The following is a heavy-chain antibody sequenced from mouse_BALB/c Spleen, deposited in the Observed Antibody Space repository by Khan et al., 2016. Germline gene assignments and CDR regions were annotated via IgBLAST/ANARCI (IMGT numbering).Heavy chain of an antibody. J-gene: IGHJ1*01. CDR2: INTYSGES. V-gene: IGHV9-3-1*01. D-gene: IGHD1-1*01. CDR1: GYTFTNYG. Sequence: QIQLVQSGPELKRPGKTVKISCKASGYTFTNYGINWVKQAPGKGLKWMGWINTYSGESTYADDFKGRFAFSLETSANPAYLQINHLKNEDTATYCCARYRYYYGTSSYFDVCGAETTGTVSS. CDR3: ARYRYYYGTSSYFDV.